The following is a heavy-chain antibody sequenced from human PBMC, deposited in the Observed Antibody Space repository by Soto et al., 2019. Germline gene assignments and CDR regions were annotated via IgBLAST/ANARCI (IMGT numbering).Heavy chain of an antibody. D-gene: IGHD3-16*02. CDR1: GFTFSSSW. Sequence: EVQLVESGGGLVQPGGSLRLSCAASGFTFSSSWMSWVRQAPGKGLEWVATIEPDGSETYDVDSVKGRFTISRDNAKNSLYLQMNSLRVEETAVFYCADPLDLDVWGKGATVTVSS. J-gene: IGHJ6*04. CDR2: IEPDGSET. V-gene: IGHV3-7*01. CDR3: ADPLDLDV.